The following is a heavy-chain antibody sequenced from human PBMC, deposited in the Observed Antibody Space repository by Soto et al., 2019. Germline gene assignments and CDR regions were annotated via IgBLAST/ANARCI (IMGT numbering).Heavy chain of an antibody. CDR1: GGTFSSYT. CDR3: AREVNFYGLDV. J-gene: IGHJ6*02. Sequence: ASVKVSCKASGGTFSSYTISWVRQAPGQGLEWMGRIIPILGIANYAQKFQGRVTMTRNTSISTAYMELSSLRAEDTAVYYCAREVNFYGLDVWGQGTTVTVSS. V-gene: IGHV1-69*04. CDR2: IIPILGIA.